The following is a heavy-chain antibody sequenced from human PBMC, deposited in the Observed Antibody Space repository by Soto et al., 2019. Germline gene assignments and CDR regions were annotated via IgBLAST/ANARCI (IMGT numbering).Heavy chain of an antibody. V-gene: IGHV4-39*01. CDR2: IHYRGRT. CDR1: GGSISRSSYY. D-gene: IGHD5-18*01. J-gene: IGHJ6*02. Sequence: PSETLSLTCTVPGGSISRSSYYRGWIPQPPGQGLEWIESIHYRGRTDYSPAPKSRVTISVDTAKSQPSLNLSPVTAASTAVYYCARRDTAMVDYYHYGMDVWGQGTTVTDS. CDR3: ARRDTAMVDYYHYGMDV.